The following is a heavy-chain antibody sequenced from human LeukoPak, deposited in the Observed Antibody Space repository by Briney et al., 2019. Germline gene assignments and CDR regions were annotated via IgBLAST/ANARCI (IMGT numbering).Heavy chain of an antibody. Sequence: SETLSLTCTVSGGSISSYYWSWIRQPPGKGLEWIGYIYYSGSTNYNPSLKSRVTISLDTSKSQFSLKLNSLTAADTAVYYCARERDYGDFWGQGTLVTVSS. V-gene: IGHV4-59*12. CDR2: IYYSGST. CDR3: ARERDYGDF. J-gene: IGHJ4*02. CDR1: GGSISSYY.